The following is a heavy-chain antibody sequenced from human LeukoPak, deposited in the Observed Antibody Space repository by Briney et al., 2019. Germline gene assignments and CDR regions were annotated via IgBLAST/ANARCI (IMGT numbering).Heavy chain of an antibody. V-gene: IGHV3-48*02. J-gene: IGHJ6*02. CDR1: GFTLSSYS. CDR3: ARDAGNSGYGMDV. D-gene: IGHD5-12*01. Sequence: PGGSLRLSCAASGFTLSSYSMNWVRQAPGQGLEWISHITWSGSAIFYADSVKGRFTISRDSAKNSLYLQMSSLRDEDTAIYYCARDAGNSGYGMDVWGRGTTVTVSS. CDR2: ITWSGSAI.